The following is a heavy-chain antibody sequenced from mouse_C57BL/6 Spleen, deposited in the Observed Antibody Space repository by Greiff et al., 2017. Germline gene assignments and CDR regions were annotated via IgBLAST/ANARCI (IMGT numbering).Heavy chain of an antibody. CDR3: ARSTVVAYYFDY. D-gene: IGHD1-1*01. V-gene: IGHV1-82*01. Sequence: VQVVESGPELVKPGASVKISCKASGYAFSSSWMNWVKQRPGKGLEWIGRIYPGDGDTNSNGKFKGKATLTADKSSSTAYMQLSSLTSEDSAVYFCARSTVVAYYFDYWGQGTTLTVSS. CDR2: IYPGDGDT. J-gene: IGHJ2*01. CDR1: GYAFSSSW.